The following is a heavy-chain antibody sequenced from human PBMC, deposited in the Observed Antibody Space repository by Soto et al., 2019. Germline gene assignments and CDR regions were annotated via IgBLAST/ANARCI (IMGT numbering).Heavy chain of an antibody. CDR3: ARKVRCSSTSCYSHYYYYYYGMDV. CDR2: INHSGST. V-gene: IGHV4-34*01. Sequence: AETLCLTCAVYVGSFSVYYWDWIGQPPGKGLESLRPINHSGSTNYNPSLKSRVTISVDTSKNQFSLKLSSVTAADTAVYYCARKVRCSSTSCYSHYYYYYYGMDVWGQGTPVTVSS. CDR1: VGSFSVYY. J-gene: IGHJ6*02. D-gene: IGHD2-2*01.